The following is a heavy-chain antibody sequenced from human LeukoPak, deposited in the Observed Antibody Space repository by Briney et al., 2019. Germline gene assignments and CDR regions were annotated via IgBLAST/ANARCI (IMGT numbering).Heavy chain of an antibody. J-gene: IGHJ4*02. V-gene: IGHV3-23*01. Sequence: QTGGSLRLSCAASGFAFSSYAMSWVRQTPGKGLEWVSAISSRGGTTYYADSVQGRFTNSRDNSKNTLHLQMNSLRGEDTAIYYCAKWGVSGSYYDYWGQGTLVTVSS. CDR1: GFAFSSYA. CDR2: ISSRGGTT. D-gene: IGHD1-26*01. CDR3: AKWGVSGSYYDY.